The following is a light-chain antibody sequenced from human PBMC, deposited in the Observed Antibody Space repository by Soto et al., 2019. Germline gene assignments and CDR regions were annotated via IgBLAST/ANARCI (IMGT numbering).Light chain of an antibody. Sequence: EIVMTQSPGTLSVSPGERATLSCRASQSVSSYLAWYQQKPGQAPRLLIYGASSRATGIPDRFSGSGSGTDFTLTISRLEPEDFAVYYCQQYGSFSITFGQGTRLEIK. CDR3: QQYGSFSIT. V-gene: IGKV3-20*01. J-gene: IGKJ5*01. CDR2: GAS. CDR1: QSVSSY.